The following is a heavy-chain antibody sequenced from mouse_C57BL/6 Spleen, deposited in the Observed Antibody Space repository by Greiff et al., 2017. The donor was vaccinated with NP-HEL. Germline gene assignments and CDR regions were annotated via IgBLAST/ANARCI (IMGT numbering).Heavy chain of an antibody. J-gene: IGHJ4*01. V-gene: IGHV1-63*01. Sequence: QVQLQQSGAELVRPGTSVKMSCKASGYTFTHYWIGWAKQRPGHGLEWIGDIYPGGGYTNYNEKFKGKATLTADKSSSTAYMQFSSLTSEDSAIYYCARSAYYGSSPYYYAMDYWGQGTSVTVSS. CDR2: IYPGGGYT. CDR3: ARSAYYGSSPYYYAMDY. CDR1: GYTFTHYW. D-gene: IGHD1-1*01.